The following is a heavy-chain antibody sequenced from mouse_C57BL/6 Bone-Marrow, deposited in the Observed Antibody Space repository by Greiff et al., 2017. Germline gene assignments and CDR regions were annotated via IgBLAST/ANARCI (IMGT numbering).Heavy chain of an antibody. CDR2: ISSGGSYT. CDR1: GYTFSSYG. Sequence: EVQLLQSGGDLVKPGASLKLSCAASGYTFSSYGMSWVRQTPDKSLEWVGTISSGGSYTYYPDSVKGRFTISRDNANNTPYLQMSSLKSEDTAMYYCARHYYCDYYYFDYWGQGTTLTVSS. D-gene: IGHD2-13*01. J-gene: IGHJ2*01. CDR3: ARHYYCDYYYFDY. V-gene: IGHV5-6*01.